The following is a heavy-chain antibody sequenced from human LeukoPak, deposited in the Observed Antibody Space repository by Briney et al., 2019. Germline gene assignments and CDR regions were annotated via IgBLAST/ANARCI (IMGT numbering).Heavy chain of an antibody. V-gene: IGHV3-64*01. CDR2: ISSNGGHT. D-gene: IGHD2-2*01. Sequence: GGSLRLSCAASEFTFSSYAMHWVRQAPGKGLEYVSGISSNGGHTYYANSVKGRFTISRDNSKSTLYLQMGSLRAEDMAVYYCARSCSSTSCYAVWFDPWGQGTLVTVSS. J-gene: IGHJ5*02. CDR3: ARSCSSTSCYAVWFDP. CDR1: EFTFSSYA.